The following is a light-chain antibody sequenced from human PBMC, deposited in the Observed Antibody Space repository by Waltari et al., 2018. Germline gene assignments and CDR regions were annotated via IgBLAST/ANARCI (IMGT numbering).Light chain of an antibody. CDR2: DAS. V-gene: IGKV3-11*01. CDR3: QQRINWPPLT. J-gene: IGKJ4*01. Sequence: EIMLTQSSATLSLSPGERATLSCRGSKGVSSSLDWYQQKPGQPPRLLIYDASNRATGIPARFSGSRSGTDFTLTISSLEPEDFAVYYCQQRINWPPLTFGGGTKVEIK. CDR1: KGVSSS.